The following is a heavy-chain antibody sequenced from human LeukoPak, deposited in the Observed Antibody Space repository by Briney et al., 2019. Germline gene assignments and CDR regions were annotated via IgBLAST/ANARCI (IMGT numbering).Heavy chain of an antibody. CDR2: ISWSTATI. D-gene: IGHD6-19*01. J-gene: IGHJ5*02. CDR3: AKGGSNGWYADH. CDR1: GFKFDDYS. Sequence: PGMSLRLSCVGSGFKFDDYSMHWVRQVPRKGLEWVTGISWSTATIAYADSVKGRFTISRDNAKNSLYLQMNSLRPEDMALYYCAKGGSNGWYADHWGQGTLVTVSS. V-gene: IGHV3-9*03.